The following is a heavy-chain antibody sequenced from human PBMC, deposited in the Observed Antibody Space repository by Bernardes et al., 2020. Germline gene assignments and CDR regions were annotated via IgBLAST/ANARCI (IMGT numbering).Heavy chain of an antibody. Sequence: GGSLRLSCAASGFTFSSYSMNWVRQAPGKGLEWVSSISSSSSYIYYADSVKGRFTISRDNAKNSLYLQMNSLRAEDTAVYYCARAGLYYYDSRRYYYGMDVWGQGTTVTVSS. CDR1: GFTFSSYS. CDR3: ARAGLYYYDSRRYYYGMDV. J-gene: IGHJ6*02. D-gene: IGHD3-22*01. V-gene: IGHV3-21*01. CDR2: ISSSSSYI.